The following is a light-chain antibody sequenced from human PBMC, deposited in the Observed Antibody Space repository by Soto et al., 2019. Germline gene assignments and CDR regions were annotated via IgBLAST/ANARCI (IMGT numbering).Light chain of an antibody. CDR1: QSVSSNY. J-gene: IGKJ4*01. CDR2: GAS. Sequence: EIVLTQSPGTLSLSPGERATLSCRASQSVSSNYLAWYQQKPGQAPRLLIYGASSRAPGIPDRFSGSGSGTEFSLTISRLEPEGFAVYYCHQYGSSPFGGGTKVEIK. V-gene: IGKV3-20*01. CDR3: HQYGSSP.